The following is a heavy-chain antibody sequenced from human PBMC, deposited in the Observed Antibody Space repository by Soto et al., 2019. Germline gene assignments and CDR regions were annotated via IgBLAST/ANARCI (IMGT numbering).Heavy chain of an antibody. D-gene: IGHD3-10*01. CDR2: IMRIFGTP. CDR1: GGTFSSYA. CDR3: ARQGSNEYYCYGIDV. Sequence: QVQLVQSGAEVKKPGSSVKVSCKASGGTFSSYAINWVRQAPGQGLEWMGGIMRIFGTPDYAQRFQGRVTITADESTSTAYMELSGLRSEETAVDYCARQGSNEYYCYGIDVWGQGTMVTVSS. J-gene: IGHJ6*02. V-gene: IGHV1-69*12.